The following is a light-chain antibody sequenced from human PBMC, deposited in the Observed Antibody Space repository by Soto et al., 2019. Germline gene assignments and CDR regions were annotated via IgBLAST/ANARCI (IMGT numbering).Light chain of an antibody. CDR3: EQYGSSPRT. J-gene: IGKJ1*01. CDR2: GAS. V-gene: IGKV3-20*01. Sequence: VMTQSPATLSVSPGERATLSCRASQSVKNDYLAWYQQRPGLAPRLLIFGASGRATGIPDRFSGSGSGTDFTLTISRLEPEDFAVYYCEQYGSSPRTFGQGTKVDIK. CDR1: QSVKNDY.